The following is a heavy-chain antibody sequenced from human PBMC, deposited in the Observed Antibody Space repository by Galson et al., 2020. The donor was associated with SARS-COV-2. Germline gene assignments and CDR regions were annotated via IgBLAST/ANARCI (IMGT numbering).Heavy chain of an antibody. V-gene: IGHV4-59*01. Sequence: SETLSLTCTVSGGSISSYYWSWIRQPPGKGLEWIGYIYYSGSTNYNPSLKSRVTISVDTSKNQFSLKLSSVTAADTAVYYCARDFVECCSSTSCHPRGYYYYYMDVWGKGTTVTVSS. D-gene: IGHD2-2*01. CDR3: ARDFVECCSSTSCHPRGYYYYYMDV. J-gene: IGHJ6*03. CDR1: GGSISSYY. CDR2: IYYSGST.